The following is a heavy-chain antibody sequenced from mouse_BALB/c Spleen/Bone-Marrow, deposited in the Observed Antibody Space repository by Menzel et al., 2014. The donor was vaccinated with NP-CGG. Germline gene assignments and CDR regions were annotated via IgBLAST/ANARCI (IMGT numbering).Heavy chain of an antibody. D-gene: IGHD2-14*01. V-gene: IGHV1S41*01. CDR3: AYYRYDVNY. CDR2: IAPGSGST. J-gene: IGHJ2*01. Sequence: DLVKPGASVKLSCKASSYTFTSYWINWIKQRPGQGLEWIGRIAPGSGSTYYNEMFKGKATLTVDTSSSTAYILLSSLSSEDSAVYFCAYYRYDVNYWGQGTTLTVSS. CDR1: SYTFTSYW.